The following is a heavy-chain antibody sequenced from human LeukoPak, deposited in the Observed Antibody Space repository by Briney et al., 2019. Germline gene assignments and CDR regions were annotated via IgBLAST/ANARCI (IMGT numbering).Heavy chain of an antibody. CDR1: GYSSTSYC. CDR3: ARHRDLVRGVIRQIDF. V-gene: IGHV5-51*01. CDR2: IYPGDSDT. J-gene: IGHJ4*02. D-gene: IGHD3-10*01. Sequence: GESLKISCKGSGYSSTSYCIGWARQMPGKGLEWMGFIYPGDSDTTYSPSFRGQVTISADKSISTAYLQWSSLEASDTAMYYCARHRDLVRGVIRQIDFWGQGTLVTVSS.